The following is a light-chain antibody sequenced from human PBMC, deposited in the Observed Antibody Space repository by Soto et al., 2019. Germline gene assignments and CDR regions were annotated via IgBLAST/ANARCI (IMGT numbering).Light chain of an antibody. Sequence: EIVLTQSPATLSLSPGERATLSCRASQGVSSYLAWYQQKPGQAPRLLIYDASNRATGIPARFSGSGSGTDFTLTISSLEPEDYAVYYCQQRINWPVTFGPGTKVDIK. V-gene: IGKV3D-11*01. CDR2: DAS. CDR3: QQRINWPVT. J-gene: IGKJ3*01. CDR1: QGVSSY.